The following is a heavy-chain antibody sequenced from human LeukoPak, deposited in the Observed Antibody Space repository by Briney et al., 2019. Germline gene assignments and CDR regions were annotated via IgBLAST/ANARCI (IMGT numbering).Heavy chain of an antibody. CDR1: GGSFTGYY. V-gene: IGHV4-34*01. J-gene: IGHJ4*02. D-gene: IGHD6-19*01. Sequence: SETRSLTSVVDGGSFTGYYWSLISQLPGKGVQWIGEINHSGSTNYIPSLKSRVTISVDTSKNQFSLKLSSVTAADTSVYYCAYSSGSYHFDYWGQGTLVTVSS. CDR2: INHSGST. CDR3: AYSSGSYHFDY.